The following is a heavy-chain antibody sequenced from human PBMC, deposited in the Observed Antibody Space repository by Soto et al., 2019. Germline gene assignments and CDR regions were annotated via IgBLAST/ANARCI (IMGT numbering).Heavy chain of an antibody. Sequence: VQLVESGGGVVQPGRSLRLSCAASGFTFSSYAMSWVRQAPGKGLEWVSAISGSGGSTYYADSVKGRFTISRDNSKNTLYLQMNSLRAEDTAVYYCAKDFYDSSGYLSDAFDIWGQGTMVTVSS. CDR1: GFTFSSYA. V-gene: IGHV3-23*04. CDR3: AKDFYDSSGYLSDAFDI. CDR2: ISGSGGST. J-gene: IGHJ3*02. D-gene: IGHD3-22*01.